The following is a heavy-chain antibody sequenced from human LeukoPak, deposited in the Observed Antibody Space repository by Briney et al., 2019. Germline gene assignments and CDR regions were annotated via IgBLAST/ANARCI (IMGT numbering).Heavy chain of an antibody. CDR3: SYYYDFWSGYYY. Sequence: PGGSLRLSCAASGFTFSNAWMSWVRQAPGKGLEWVGRIKSKTDGGTTDYAAPVKGRFTISRDGSKNTLYLQMNSLKTEDTAVYYCSYYYDFWSGYYYWGQGTLVTVSS. V-gene: IGHV3-15*01. J-gene: IGHJ4*02. CDR2: IKSKTDGGTT. D-gene: IGHD3-3*01. CDR1: GFTFSNAW.